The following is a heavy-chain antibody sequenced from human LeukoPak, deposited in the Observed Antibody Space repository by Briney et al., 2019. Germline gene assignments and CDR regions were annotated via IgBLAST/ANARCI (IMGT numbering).Heavy chain of an antibody. D-gene: IGHD3-10*01. V-gene: IGHV1-2*02. J-gene: IGHJ4*02. Sequence: ASVKVSCKASGYTFTGYYMHWVRQAPGQGLEWMGWINPNSGGTNYAQKFQGRVTMTRDTSISTAYMELSRLRSDDTAVYYCARDRGSGSYYEDYWGQGTLVTVSS. CDR3: ARDRGSGSYYEDY. CDR1: GYTFTGYY. CDR2: INPNSGGT.